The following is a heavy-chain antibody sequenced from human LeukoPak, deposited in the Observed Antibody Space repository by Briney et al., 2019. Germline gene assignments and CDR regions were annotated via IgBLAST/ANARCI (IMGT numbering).Heavy chain of an antibody. CDR1: GYTFTSYD. D-gene: IGHD2-15*01. CDR3: ARANLTDIVVVVAAALDY. CDR2: MNPNSGNT. Sequence: ASVKVSCKASGYTFTSYDINWVRQATGQGLEWMGWMNPNSGNTGYAQKFQGRVTITRNTSISTAYMELSSLRSEDTAVYYCARANLTDIVVVVAAALDYWGQGTLVTVSS. J-gene: IGHJ4*02. V-gene: IGHV1-8*03.